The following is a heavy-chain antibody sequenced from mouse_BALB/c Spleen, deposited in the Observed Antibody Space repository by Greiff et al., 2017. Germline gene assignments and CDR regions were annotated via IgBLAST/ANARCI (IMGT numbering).Heavy chain of an antibody. V-gene: IGHV14-3*02. Sequence: EVQLVESGAELVKPGASVKLSCTASGFNIKDTYMHWVKQRPEQGLEWIGRIDPANGNTKYDPKFQGKATITADTSSNTAYLQLSSLTSEDTAVYYCARGEYYGSSGYWGQGTTLTVSS. J-gene: IGHJ2*01. D-gene: IGHD1-1*01. CDR2: IDPANGNT. CDR3: ARGEYYGSSGY. CDR1: GFNIKDTY.